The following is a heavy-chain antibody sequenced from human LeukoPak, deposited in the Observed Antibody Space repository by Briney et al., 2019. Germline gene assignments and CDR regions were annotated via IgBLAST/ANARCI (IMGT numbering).Heavy chain of an antibody. CDR2: INSDGSST. D-gene: IGHD5-18*01. CDR3: ARDNTAMVSVGYYFDY. J-gene: IGHJ4*02. V-gene: IGHV3-74*01. Sequence: GGSLRLSCAASGFTFSSYWMHWVRQAPGKGLVWVSRINSDGSSTSYADSVKSRFTISRDNAKNTLYLQMNSLRAEDTAVYYCARDNTAMVSVGYYFDYWGQGTLVTVSS. CDR1: GFTFSSYW.